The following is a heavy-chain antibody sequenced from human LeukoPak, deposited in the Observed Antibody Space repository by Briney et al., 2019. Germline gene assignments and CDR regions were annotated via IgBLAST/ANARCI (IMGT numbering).Heavy chain of an antibody. CDR1: GYSFTSYW. Sequence: GESLKISCKGSGYSFTSYWIGWVRQMPGKGLELMGIIYPGDSDTRYSPSFQGQVTISADKSISTAYLQWSSLKAADTAMYYCAREMATAPGAFDIWGPGTMVTVSS. CDR3: AREMATAPGAFDI. V-gene: IGHV5-51*01. CDR2: IYPGDSDT. J-gene: IGHJ3*02. D-gene: IGHD5-24*01.